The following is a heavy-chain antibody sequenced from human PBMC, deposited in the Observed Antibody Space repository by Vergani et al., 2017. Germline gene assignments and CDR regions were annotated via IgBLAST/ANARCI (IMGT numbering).Heavy chain of an antibody. CDR3: ARHVSLTIFGVVITFDP. Sequence: EVQLLESGGGLVQPGGSLRLSCAASGFTFSNYAMNWVRQAPGKGLEWVSAISGAGGSTYYADSVKGRFTVSRDNSKNTLYLQMNSLRAEDTAVYYCARHVSLTIFGVVITFDPWGQGTLVTVSS. D-gene: IGHD3-3*01. CDR1: GFTFSNYA. CDR2: ISGAGGST. V-gene: IGHV3-23*01. J-gene: IGHJ5*02.